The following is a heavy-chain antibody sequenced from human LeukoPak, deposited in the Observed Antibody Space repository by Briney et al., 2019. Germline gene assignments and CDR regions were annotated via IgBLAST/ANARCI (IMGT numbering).Heavy chain of an antibody. D-gene: IGHD3-10*01. J-gene: IGHJ4*01. Sequence: SETLSLTCTVSGGPISKYYWSWIRQPPGKGLEWVGYIHSGWSTNYNPSLKSRVTISVDSSKNQFSLKLSSVTAADTAVYHCARTASSYPFYFDYWGQGTLVTVSS. CDR2: IHSGWST. CDR3: ARTASSYPFYFDY. CDR1: GGPISKYY. V-gene: IGHV4-59*01.